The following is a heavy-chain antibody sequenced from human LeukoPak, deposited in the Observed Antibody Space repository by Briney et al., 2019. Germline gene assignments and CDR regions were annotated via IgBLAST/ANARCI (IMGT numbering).Heavy chain of an antibody. D-gene: IGHD3-10*01. CDR2: ISWNSGSI. V-gene: IGHV3-9*01. CDR1: GFTFDDYA. J-gene: IGHJ4*02. Sequence: PGGSLRLSCAASGFTFDDYAMHWVRQAPGKGLEWVSGISWNSGSIGYADSVKGRFTISRDNAKNSLYLQMNSLRAEDTALYYCAKSGLWFGELSSHFDYWGQGTLVTVSS. CDR3: AKSGLWFGELSSHFDY.